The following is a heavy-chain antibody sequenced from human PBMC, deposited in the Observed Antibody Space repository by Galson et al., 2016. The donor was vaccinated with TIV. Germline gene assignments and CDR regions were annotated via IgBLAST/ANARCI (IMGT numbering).Heavy chain of an antibody. CDR3: ARERRYYGVDV. CDR1: GFNFGAYA. J-gene: IGHJ6*02. V-gene: IGHV3-74*01. D-gene: IGHD2-15*01. Sequence: SLRLSCAASGFNFGAYAMSWVRQAPGKGLMWVSRITDDVSDTVYADSVRGRFTISRDNAMDTLYLQMDRLRAEDTGVYYCARERRYYGVDVWGQGTTVTVS. CDR2: ITDDVSDT.